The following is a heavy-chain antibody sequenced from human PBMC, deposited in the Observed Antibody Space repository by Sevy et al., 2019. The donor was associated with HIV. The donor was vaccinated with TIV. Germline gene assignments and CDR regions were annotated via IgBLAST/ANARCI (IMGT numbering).Heavy chain of an antibody. CDR2: IWYDGSNK. CDR1: GFTFGSYG. CDR3: AREGYYYDSSGYYPN. D-gene: IGHD3-22*01. V-gene: IGHV3-33*01. J-gene: IGHJ4*02. Sequence: GGSLRLSCAASGFTFGSYGMHWVRQAPGKGLEWVAVIWYDGSNKYYADSVKGRFTISRDNSKNTLYLQMNSLRAEDTAVYYCAREGYYYDSSGYYPNWGQGTLVTVSS.